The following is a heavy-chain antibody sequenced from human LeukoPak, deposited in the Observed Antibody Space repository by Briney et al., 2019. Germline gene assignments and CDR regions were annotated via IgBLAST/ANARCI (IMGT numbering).Heavy chain of an antibody. V-gene: IGHV3-23*01. D-gene: IGHD6-13*01. Sequence: GGSLRLSCVVSGFTLSSYAMNWVRQAPGKGLEWVSAISGSGGSTYYADSVKGRFTISRDNSKNTLYLQMNSLRAEDTAVYYCAKDHGLAAGGWGQGTLVTVSS. CDR2: ISGSGGST. CDR3: AKDHGLAAGG. CDR1: GFTLSSYA. J-gene: IGHJ4*02.